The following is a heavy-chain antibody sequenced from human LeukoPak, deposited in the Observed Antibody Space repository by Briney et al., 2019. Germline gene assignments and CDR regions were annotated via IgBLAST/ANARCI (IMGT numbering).Heavy chain of an antibody. D-gene: IGHD3-22*01. CDR1: GFTFSTYA. Sequence: GGSLRLSCAASGFTFSTYAMSWVRQAPGKGLEWVSIIYSGGSTYYADSVKGRFTISRDNSKNTLYLQMNSLRAEDTAVYYCARGYYYDSSAYYSDAFDIWGQGTMVTVSS. CDR2: IYSGGST. CDR3: ARGYYYDSSAYYSDAFDI. V-gene: IGHV3-53*01. J-gene: IGHJ3*02.